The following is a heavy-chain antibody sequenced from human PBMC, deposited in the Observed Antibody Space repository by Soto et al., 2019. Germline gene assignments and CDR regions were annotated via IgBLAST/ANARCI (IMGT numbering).Heavy chain of an antibody. Sequence: PGGSLRLSCAASGFTFSSYGMHWVRQAPGKGLEWVAVIWYDGSNKYYADSVKGRFTISRDNSRNTLYLQMNSLRAEDTAVYYCARDIPPPIAVAGGLRDYYDGIDVWGQGTTVIVSS. D-gene: IGHD6-19*01. V-gene: IGHV3-33*01. CDR1: GFTFSSYG. J-gene: IGHJ6*02. CDR3: ARDIPPPIAVAGGLRDYYDGIDV. CDR2: IWYDGSNK.